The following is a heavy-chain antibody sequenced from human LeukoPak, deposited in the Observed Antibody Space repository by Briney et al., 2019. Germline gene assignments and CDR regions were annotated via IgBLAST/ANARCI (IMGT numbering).Heavy chain of an antibody. Sequence: GGPLRLSCAASGFTVSSNYMSWVRQAPGKGLEWVSVIYSGGSTYYAGSVKGRFTISRDNSKNTLYLQMNSLRAEDTAVYYCARQGELELRTFFDYWGQGTLVTVSS. CDR3: ARQGELELRTFFDY. V-gene: IGHV3-66*02. CDR2: IYSGGST. J-gene: IGHJ4*02. CDR1: GFTVSSNY. D-gene: IGHD1-7*01.